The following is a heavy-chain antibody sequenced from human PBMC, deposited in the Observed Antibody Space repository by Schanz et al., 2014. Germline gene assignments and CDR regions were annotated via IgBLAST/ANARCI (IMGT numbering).Heavy chain of an antibody. D-gene: IGHD5-12*01. Sequence: QVQLVQSGPAVKKPGASMKVSCLASGYSFTEYFLHWVRQAPEQGLKWMGWINPNSGETNYEQKFKGRVTLTSDTSISTAFMELSGLTSDDTATYFCARARYTGYDCSGYWGQGTLLIVSS. CDR3: ARARYTGYDCSGY. CDR1: GYSFTEYF. J-gene: IGHJ4*02. V-gene: IGHV1-2*02. CDR2: INPNSGET.